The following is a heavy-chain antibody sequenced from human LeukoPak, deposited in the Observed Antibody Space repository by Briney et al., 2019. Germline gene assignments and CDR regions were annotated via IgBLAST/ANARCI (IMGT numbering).Heavy chain of an antibody. CDR1: GYSFTSYG. D-gene: IGHD6-6*01. Sequence: GESLKISCKGSGYSFTSYGISWVRQAPGQGLEWMGWISAYNGNTNYAQKLQGRVTMTTDTSTSTAYMELRSLRSDDTAFYYCAREEASSSSEVGDALDIWGQGTMVTVSS. J-gene: IGHJ3*02. V-gene: IGHV1-18*01. CDR2: ISAYNGNT. CDR3: AREEASSSSEVGDALDI.